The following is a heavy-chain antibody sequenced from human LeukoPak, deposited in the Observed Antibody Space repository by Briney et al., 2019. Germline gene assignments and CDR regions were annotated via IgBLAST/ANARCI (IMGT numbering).Heavy chain of an antibody. CDR1: GFTFSSYA. CDR2: ISYDGSNK. D-gene: IGHD6-13*01. V-gene: IGHV3-30*04. CDR3: ARDSYAAGSFDY. J-gene: IGHJ4*02. Sequence: PGGSLRLSCAASGFTFSSYAMHWVRQAPGKGLEWVAVISYDGSNKYYADSVKGRFTISRDNSKNTLYLHMNSLRAEDTAVYYCARDSYAAGSFDYWGQGTLVTVSS.